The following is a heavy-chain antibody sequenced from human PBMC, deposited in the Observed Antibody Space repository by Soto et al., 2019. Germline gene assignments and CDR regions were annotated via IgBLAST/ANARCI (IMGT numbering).Heavy chain of an antibody. V-gene: IGHV4-34*01. CDR2: INHRGST. Sequence: SETLSLTCAVYGGSFSDYYWTWIRQPPGKGLEWIGEINHRGSTNCDPSLKSRVTISVDTSENQFSLKLTSVTAADTAVYYCARGEPYREFGYWGQGTLVTVSS. CDR3: ARGEPYREFGY. J-gene: IGHJ4*02. CDR1: GGSFSDYY. D-gene: IGHD1-26*01.